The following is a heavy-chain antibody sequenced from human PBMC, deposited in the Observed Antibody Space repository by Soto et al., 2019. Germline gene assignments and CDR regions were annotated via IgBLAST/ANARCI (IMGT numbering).Heavy chain of an antibody. CDR1: GFTFSSYG. CDR2: ISYDGSNK. J-gene: IGHJ4*02. Sequence: QVQLVESGGGVVQPGRSLRLSCAASGFTFSSYGMHWVRQAPGKGLEWVAVISYDGSNKYYSDSVKGRFTISRDNSKNTLYLQMNSLRAEDTAVYYCAKGIAGGRTLLDYWGQGTLVTVAS. CDR3: AKGIAGGRTLLDY. V-gene: IGHV3-30*18. D-gene: IGHD1-26*01.